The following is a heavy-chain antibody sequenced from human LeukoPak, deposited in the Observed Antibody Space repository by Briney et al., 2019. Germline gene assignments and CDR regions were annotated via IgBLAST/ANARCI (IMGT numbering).Heavy chain of an antibody. D-gene: IGHD3-10*01. CDR3: ARHRAWFGAPSYFDY. CDR1: GGSISSSSYY. Sequence: SETLSLTCTVSGGSISSSSYYWGWIRQPPGKGLEYIGSIYYSGSTYYNPSLKSRVTISVDTSKNQFSLKLSSVTAADTAVYYCARHRAWFGAPSYFDYWGQGTLVTVSS. CDR2: IYYSGST. V-gene: IGHV4-39*01. J-gene: IGHJ4*02.